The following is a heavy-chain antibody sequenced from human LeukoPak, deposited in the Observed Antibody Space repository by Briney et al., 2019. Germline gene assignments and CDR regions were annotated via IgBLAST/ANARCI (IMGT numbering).Heavy chain of an antibody. CDR2: ISYDGSNK. CDR3: ARAMVRVGSYYMDV. Sequence: GGSLRLSCAASGFTFSSYSMNWVRQAPGKGLEWVAVISYDGSNKYYADSVKGRFTISRDNSKNTLYLQMNSLRAEDTAVYYCARAMVRVGSYYMDVWGKGTTVTVSS. V-gene: IGHV3-30*03. CDR1: GFTFSSYS. J-gene: IGHJ6*03. D-gene: IGHD3-10*01.